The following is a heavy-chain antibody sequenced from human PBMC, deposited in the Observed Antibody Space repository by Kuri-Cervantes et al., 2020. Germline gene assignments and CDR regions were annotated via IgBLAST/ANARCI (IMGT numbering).Heavy chain of an antibody. CDR1: GFTVSSNY. D-gene: IGHD2-15*01. CDR3: ARDLIVDWFDP. V-gene: IGHV3-66*03. J-gene: IGHJ5*02. CDR2: IYSCGST. Sequence: GGSLRLSCAASGFTVSSNYMSWVRQAPGKGLEWVSVIYSCGSTYYADSVKGRFTISRDNAKNSLYLQMNSLRAEDTAVYYCARDLIVDWFDPWGQGTLVTVSS.